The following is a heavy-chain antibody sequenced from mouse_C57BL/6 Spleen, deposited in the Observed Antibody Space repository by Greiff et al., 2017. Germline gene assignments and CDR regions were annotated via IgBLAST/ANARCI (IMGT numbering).Heavy chain of an antibody. Sequence: EVQLQESGEGLVKPGGSLKLSCAASGFTFSSYAMSWVRQTPEKRLEWVAYISSGGDYIYYADTVKGRFTISRDNARNTLYLQMSSLKSEDTAMYYCTRDPEGYYGNCWFAYWGQGTLVTVSA. J-gene: IGHJ3*01. D-gene: IGHD2-1*01. V-gene: IGHV5-9-1*02. CDR1: GFTFSSYA. CDR3: TRDPEGYYGNCWFAY. CDR2: ISSGGDYI.